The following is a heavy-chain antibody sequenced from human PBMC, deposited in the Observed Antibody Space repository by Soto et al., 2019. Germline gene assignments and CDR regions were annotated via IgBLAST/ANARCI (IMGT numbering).Heavy chain of an antibody. D-gene: IGHD2-2*01. CDR2: ISAYNGNT. J-gene: IGHJ3*01. Sequence: ASVKVSCKASGYTFTSYGISWVRQAPGQGLEWMGWISAYNGNTNYAQKLQGRVTMTTDTSTSTAYMELRSLRSDDTAVYYCARDRCGDPYCRSTDWGKGTMVTVPS. V-gene: IGHV1-18*01. CDR3: ARDRCGDPYCRSTD. CDR1: GYTFTSYG.